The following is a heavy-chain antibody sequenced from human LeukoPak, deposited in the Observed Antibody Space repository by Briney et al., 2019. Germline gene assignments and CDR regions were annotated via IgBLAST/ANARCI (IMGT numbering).Heavy chain of an antibody. CDR1: GESFDSLY. D-gene: IGHD1-1*01. V-gene: IGHV4-34*01. Sequence: SETLSLTCAVYGESFDSLYWNWVRQAPGKGLEWLGEVNQSGGSDYNPALESRVAISADASKRQFSLKLISVTAADTAVYYCAVRLTTGRLGTATTWFDPWGQGTLVSVSS. CDR3: AVRLTTGRLGTATTWFDP. CDR2: VNQSGGS. J-gene: IGHJ5*02.